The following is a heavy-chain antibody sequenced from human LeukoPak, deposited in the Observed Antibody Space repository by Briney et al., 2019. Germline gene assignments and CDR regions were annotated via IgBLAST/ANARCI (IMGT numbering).Heavy chain of an antibody. V-gene: IGHV4-61*02. CDR1: GGSISSGDYY. CDR2: IYTSGST. CDR3: ASGGSGWYGAAFDI. D-gene: IGHD6-19*01. Sequence: SETLSLTCTVSGGSISSGDYYWSWIRQPAGKGLEWIGRIYTSGSTNYNPSLKSRVTISVDTSKNQLSLKLSSVTAADTAVYYCASGGSGWYGAAFDIWGQGTMVTVSS. J-gene: IGHJ3*02.